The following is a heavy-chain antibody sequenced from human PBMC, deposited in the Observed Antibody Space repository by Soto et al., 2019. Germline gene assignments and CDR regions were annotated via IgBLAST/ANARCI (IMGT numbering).Heavy chain of an antibody. CDR1: GGTFSSYA. CDR2: IIPIFGTA. CDR3: ARLLWSRGDWFDP. D-gene: IGHD3-10*01. V-gene: IGHV1-69*13. Sequence: SVKVSCKASGGTFSSYAISWVRQAPGQGLEWMGGIIPIFGTANYAQKFQGRVTITADESTTTAYMELSSLRSEDTAVYYCARLLWSRGDWFDPWGQGTLVTVSS. J-gene: IGHJ5*02.